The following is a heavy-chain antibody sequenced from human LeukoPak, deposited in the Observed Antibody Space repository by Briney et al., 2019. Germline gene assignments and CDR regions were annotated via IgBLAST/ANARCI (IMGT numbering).Heavy chain of an antibody. CDR2: VNPNSGGT. V-gene: IGHV1-2*02. CDR1: GYTFTGYY. Sequence: ASVKVSCKASGYTFTGYYMHWVRQAPGQGLKWMGWVNPNSGGTNYAQKFQGRVTMTRDTSISTAYMELSRLRSDDTAVYYCARVAEMATIRAIDYWGQGTLVTVSS. CDR3: ARVAEMATIRAIDY. D-gene: IGHD5-24*01. J-gene: IGHJ4*02.